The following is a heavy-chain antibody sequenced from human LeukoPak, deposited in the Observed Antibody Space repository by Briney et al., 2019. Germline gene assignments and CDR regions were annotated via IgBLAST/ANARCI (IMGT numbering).Heavy chain of an antibody. Sequence: GGSLRLSCAASGFTVSSNYMSWVRQAPGKGLEWGSVIYSGGSTHYADSVKGRITISKDNPKNTLYLQMNSLRAEDTAVYYCARGPSVWGQGTLVTVSS. D-gene: IGHD5/OR15-5a*01. CDR1: GFTVSSNY. J-gene: IGHJ4*02. CDR2: IYSGGST. V-gene: IGHV3-66*02. CDR3: ARGPSV.